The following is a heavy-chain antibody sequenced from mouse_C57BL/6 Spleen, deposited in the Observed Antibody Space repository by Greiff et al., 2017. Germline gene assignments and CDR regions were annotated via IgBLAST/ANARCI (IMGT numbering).Heavy chain of an antibody. V-gene: IGHV1-81*01. J-gene: IGHJ1*03. Sequence: VQLQQSGAELARPGASVKLSCKASGYTFTSYGISWVKQRTGQGLEWIGEIYPRSGNTYYNEKFNGKATLTSDNSSSTAYMELRSLTSEDSAVSFCARGTTVVANWYFDVWGTGTTVTVSS. D-gene: IGHD1-1*01. CDR1: GYTFTSYG. CDR3: ARGTTVVANWYFDV. CDR2: IYPRSGNT.